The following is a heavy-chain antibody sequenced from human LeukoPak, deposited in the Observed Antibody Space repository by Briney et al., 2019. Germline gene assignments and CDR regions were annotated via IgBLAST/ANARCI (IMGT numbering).Heavy chain of an antibody. CDR1: GGSFSGYY. Sequence: PSETLSLTCAVYGGSFSGYYWSWIRRPPGKGLEWIGEINHSGSTNYNPSLKSRVTISVDTSKNQFSLKLSSVTAADTAVYYCARGPERYFDWLLDYYYYMDVWGKGTTVTVSS. J-gene: IGHJ6*03. V-gene: IGHV4-34*01. D-gene: IGHD3-9*01. CDR3: ARGPERYFDWLLDYYYYMDV. CDR2: INHSGST.